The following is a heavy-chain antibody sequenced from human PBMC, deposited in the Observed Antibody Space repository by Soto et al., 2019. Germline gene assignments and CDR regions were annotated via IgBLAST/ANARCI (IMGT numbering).Heavy chain of an antibody. CDR2: IRGYNGDT. D-gene: IGHD4-4*01. V-gene: IGHV1-18*04. J-gene: IGHJ4*02. Sequence: ASVKVSCKTSGYTFINFGITWVQQAPGQGLEWVGKIRGYNGDTDYAPKLQGRVTMTTDTSTSTAYLELRTLRSDDTAVYYCARGRHRNPDYWGQGTLVTVSS. CDR1: GYTFINFG. CDR3: ARGRHRNPDY.